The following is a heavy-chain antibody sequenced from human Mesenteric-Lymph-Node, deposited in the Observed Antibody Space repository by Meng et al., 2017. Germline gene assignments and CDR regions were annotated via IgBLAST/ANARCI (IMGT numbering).Heavy chain of an antibody. CDR2: IKQDGSEK. Sequence: GESLKISCAASGFTFSSYWMSWVRQAPGKGLEWVANIKQDGSEKYYVDSVKGRFIISRDNAKNSLYLQMNSLRAEDTAVYYCARLGLGFLEWLFDYYYYGMDVWGQGTMVTVSS. CDR3: ARLGLGFLEWLFDYYYYGMDV. D-gene: IGHD3-3*01. CDR1: GFTFSSYW. J-gene: IGHJ6*02. V-gene: IGHV3-7*01.